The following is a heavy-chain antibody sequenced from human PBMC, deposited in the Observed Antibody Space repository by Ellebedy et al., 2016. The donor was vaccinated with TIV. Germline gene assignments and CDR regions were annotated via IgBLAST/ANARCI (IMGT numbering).Heavy chain of an antibody. CDR1: GFTFSSYA. J-gene: IGHJ6*02. CDR2: ISGSGGST. D-gene: IGHD4-17*01. V-gene: IGHV3-23*01. Sequence: GGSLRLSXAASGFTFSSYAMSWVRQAPGKGLEWVSAISGSGGSTYYADSVKGRFTISRDNSKNTLYLQMNSLRAEDTAVYYCAREGTDYGLRRYGMDVWGQGTTVTVSS. CDR3: AREGTDYGLRRYGMDV.